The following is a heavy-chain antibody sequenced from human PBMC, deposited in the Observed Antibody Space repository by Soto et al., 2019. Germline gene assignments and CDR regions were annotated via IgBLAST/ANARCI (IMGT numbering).Heavy chain of an antibody. CDR2: IIPIFGTA. CDR1: GGTFSSYA. Sequence: SVKVSCKASGGTFSSYAISWVRQAPGQGLEWMGGIIPIFGTANYAQKFQGRVTITADESTSTAYMELSSLRSEVTAVYYCARSGSSSWYTFDYWGQGTLVTVSS. J-gene: IGHJ4*02. V-gene: IGHV1-69*13. D-gene: IGHD6-13*01. CDR3: ARSGSSSWYTFDY.